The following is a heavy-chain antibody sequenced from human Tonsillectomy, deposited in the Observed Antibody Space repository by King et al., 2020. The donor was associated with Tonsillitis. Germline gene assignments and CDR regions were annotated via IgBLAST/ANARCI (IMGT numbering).Heavy chain of an antibody. V-gene: IGHV4-39*01. J-gene: IGHJ5*02. CDR2: IYYRGST. Sequence: QLQESGPGLVKPSETLSLTCTVSGGSISSSSYYWGWIRQPPGKGLEWSGSIYYRGSTHYNPSLKIRVTISVETSKNQFSVKLSSVTAADTAVYYCARGGIAARWYNWFDPWGQGTLVTVSS. D-gene: IGHD6-6*01. CDR3: ARGGIAARWYNWFDP. CDR1: GGSISSSSYY.